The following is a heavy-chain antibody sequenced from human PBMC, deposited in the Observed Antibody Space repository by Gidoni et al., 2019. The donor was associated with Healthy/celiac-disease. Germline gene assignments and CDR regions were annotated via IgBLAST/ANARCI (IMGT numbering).Heavy chain of an antibody. CDR3: AREGGIAVAGTLEDY. D-gene: IGHD6-19*01. J-gene: IGHJ4*02. CDR2: IYHSGST. V-gene: IGHV4-38-2*02. CDR1: GYSISSGYY. Sequence: QVQLQESGPGLVKPSETLSLTCAVSGYSISSGYYWGWIRQPPGKGLEWIGSIYHSGSTYYNPSLKSRVTISVDTSKNQFSLKLSSVTAADTAVYYCAREGGIAVAGTLEDYWGQGTLVTVSS.